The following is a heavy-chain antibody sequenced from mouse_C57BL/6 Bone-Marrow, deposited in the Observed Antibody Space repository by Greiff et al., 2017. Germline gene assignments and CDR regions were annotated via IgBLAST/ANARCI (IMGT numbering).Heavy chain of an antibody. J-gene: IGHJ3*01. Sequence: QVQLQQSGPGLVQPSQSLSITCTVSGFSLTSYGVHWVRQSPGKGLEWLGVIWSGGSTDYNAAFISRLSISKDNSKSQVFFKMNSLQADDTAIYYCATPYYYGSAFAYWGQGTLVTVSA. CDR2: IWSGGST. CDR1: GFSLTSYG. CDR3: ATPYYYGSAFAY. V-gene: IGHV2-2*01. D-gene: IGHD1-1*01.